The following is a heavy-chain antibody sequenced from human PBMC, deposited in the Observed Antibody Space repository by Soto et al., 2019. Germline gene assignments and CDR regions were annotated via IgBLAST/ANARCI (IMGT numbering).Heavy chain of an antibody. CDR3: TRQESARDAFDI. V-gene: IGHV3-73*01. CDR1: GFTFSGSA. J-gene: IGHJ3*02. CDR2: IRSKANNYAT. Sequence: GGSLRLSCAASGFTFSGSAVHWVRQASGKGLEWVGRIRSKANNYATAYAAAVKGRFTISRDDSENTAYLEMNSLKSEDTAVYFCTRQESARDAFDIWGQGTMVTVSS.